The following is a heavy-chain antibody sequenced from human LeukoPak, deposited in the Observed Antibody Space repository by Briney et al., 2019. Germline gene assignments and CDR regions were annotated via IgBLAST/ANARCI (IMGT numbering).Heavy chain of an antibody. D-gene: IGHD2-15*01. CDR2: INPNSGGT. Sequence: ASVKVSCKASGYTFTDYYMHWVRQAPGQGLEWMGWINPNSGGTNYAQKLQGWVTMTRDTSISTAYMELSRLRSDDTAVYYCARDSHQGGYCSGGSRYSPFDYWGQGTLVTVSS. J-gene: IGHJ4*02. V-gene: IGHV1-2*04. CDR3: ARDSHQGGYCSGGSRYSPFDY. CDR1: GYTFTDYY.